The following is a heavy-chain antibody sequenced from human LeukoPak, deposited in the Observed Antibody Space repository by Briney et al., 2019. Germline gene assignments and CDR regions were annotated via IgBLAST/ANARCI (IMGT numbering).Heavy chain of an antibody. J-gene: IGHJ6*02. CDR2: ISYDGRNQ. CDR3: ARDASGSASYYYYGMDV. V-gene: IGHV3-30*04. CDR1: GFTFNNYA. Sequence: GGSLRLSCAASGFTFNNYALHWVRQAPGKGLEWLAVISYDGRNQYYADSVRGRFTISRDNSKNTLSVQMNSLRAEDTAVYFCARDASGSASYYYYGMDVWGRGTTVTVSS.